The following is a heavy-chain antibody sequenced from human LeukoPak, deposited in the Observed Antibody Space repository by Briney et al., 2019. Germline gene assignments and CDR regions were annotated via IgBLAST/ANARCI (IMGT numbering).Heavy chain of an antibody. CDR1: GYTFTGYY. CDR3: AREAANWNYDY. V-gene: IGHV1-2*02. Sequence: AASVKVSCKASGYTFTGYYMHWVRQAPGQGLEWMGWINPNSGGTNYAQKFQGRVTMTRDTSISTAYMELSRLRSDDTAVCYCAREAANWNYDYWGQGTLVTVSS. J-gene: IGHJ4*02. D-gene: IGHD1-7*01. CDR2: INPNSGGT.